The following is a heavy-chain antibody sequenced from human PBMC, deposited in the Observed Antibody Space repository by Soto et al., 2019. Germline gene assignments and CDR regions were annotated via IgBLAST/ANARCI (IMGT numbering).Heavy chain of an antibody. V-gene: IGHV4-4*07. Sequence: NPSETLSLTCTVSGASISSYYWSWIRQPAGEGLEWIGRIYISGSTNYNPSLRGRATLSIDRFKNQFSLRLSSVTAADTAVYFCARDVYYDYVWKSYRPRIYYNGLDVWGQGAAVTVSS. CDR1: GASISSYY. J-gene: IGHJ6*02. CDR2: IYISGST. CDR3: ARDVYYDYVWKSYRPRIYYNGLDV. D-gene: IGHD3-16*02.